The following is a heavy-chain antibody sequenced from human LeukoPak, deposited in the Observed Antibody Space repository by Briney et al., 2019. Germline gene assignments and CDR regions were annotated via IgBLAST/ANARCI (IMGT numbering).Heavy chain of an antibody. V-gene: IGHV4-4*07. D-gene: IGHD6-13*01. CDR2: IYSTGST. CDR3: ARQIASAGTAGFDF. CDR1: GGSISSYY. Sequence: SETLSLTCTVSGGSISSYYWSWIRQPAGKGLEWIGRIYSTGSTNYNPSLKSRVTMSVDTSKNQFSLRLRSVTAADTAVYCCARQIASAGTAGFDFWGQGALVTVSS. J-gene: IGHJ4*02.